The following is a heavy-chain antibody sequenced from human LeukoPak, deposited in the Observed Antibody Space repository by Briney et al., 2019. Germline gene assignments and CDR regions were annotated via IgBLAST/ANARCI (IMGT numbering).Heavy chain of an antibody. V-gene: IGHV4-59*05. CDR2: IYYSGST. Sequence: SETLSLTCTVSGGSISIYYWSWIRQPPGKGLEWIGSIYYSGSTYYNPSLKSRVTISADTSKNQFSLKLSSVTAADTAVYYCARHSDTAMVVYFDYWGQGTLVTVSS. J-gene: IGHJ4*02. D-gene: IGHD5-18*01. CDR1: GGSISIYY. CDR3: ARHSDTAMVVYFDY.